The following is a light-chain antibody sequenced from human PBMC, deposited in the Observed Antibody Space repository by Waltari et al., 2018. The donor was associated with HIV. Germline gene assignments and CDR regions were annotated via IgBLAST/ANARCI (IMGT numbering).Light chain of an antibody. CDR3: QQSHSTPLT. CDR2: AAS. V-gene: IGKV1-39*01. J-gene: IGKJ4*01. Sequence: DIQMTQSPSSLSASVGDRVTITCRASQSINHYLNWYQQKPGKAPKLRIYAASSLQSGVACRLSGSGSGTDFALNISSLQLEDFASYYGQQSHSTPLTNGGGTKVEIK. CDR1: QSINHY.